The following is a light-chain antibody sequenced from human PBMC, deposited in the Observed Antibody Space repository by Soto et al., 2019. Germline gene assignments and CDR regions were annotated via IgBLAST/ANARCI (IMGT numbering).Light chain of an antibody. CDR3: SSYTSSSTHVV. V-gene: IGLV2-18*02. CDR2: EVS. CDR1: SSDVGSYNR. Sequence: QSALTQPPSVSGSPGQLVTISCTGTSSDVGSYNRVSWYQQPPGTAPKLMIYEVSNRPSGVPDRFSGSKSGNTASLTISGLQAEDEADYYCSSYTSSSTHVVFGGGTKVTVL. J-gene: IGLJ2*01.